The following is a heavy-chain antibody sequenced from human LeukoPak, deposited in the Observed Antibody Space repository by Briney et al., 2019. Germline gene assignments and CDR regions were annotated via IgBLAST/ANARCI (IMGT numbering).Heavy chain of an antibody. D-gene: IGHD2/OR15-2a*01. CDR1: GFTFSGFS. CDR3: ARIGMENFYDL. J-gene: IGHJ5*02. Sequence: PGGSLRLSCAASGFTFSGFSMHWIRQAPGRGLEYVSAITGNGDKTFYTDSVRGRFTIFRDNSKNTLFLQMGSLRGEDTALYFCARIGMENFYDLWGQGTLSPSRQ. V-gene: IGHV3-64*02. CDR2: ITGNGDKT.